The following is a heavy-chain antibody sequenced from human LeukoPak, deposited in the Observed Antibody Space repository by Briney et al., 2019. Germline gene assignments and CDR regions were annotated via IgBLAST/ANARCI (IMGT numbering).Heavy chain of an antibody. Sequence: GGSLRLSCAASGFTVSSNYMSWVRQAPGKGLEWVSVIYSGGSTYYADSVKGRFTISRDNSKNSLYLQMNSLRAEDTALYYCAKDRDGSGSYSDYWGQGTLVTVSS. CDR1: GFTVSSNY. D-gene: IGHD3-10*01. CDR2: IYSGGST. J-gene: IGHJ4*02. V-gene: IGHV3-53*05. CDR3: AKDRDGSGSYSDY.